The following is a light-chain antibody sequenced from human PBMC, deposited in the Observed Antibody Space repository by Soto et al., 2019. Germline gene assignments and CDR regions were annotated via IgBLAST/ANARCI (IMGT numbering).Light chain of an antibody. V-gene: IGKV3-15*01. CDR3: QQYGSSIT. CDR1: QIIANN. J-gene: IGKJ5*01. Sequence: EIVMMQSPATLSVSPGERATLSCRASQIIANNLAWYQQKPGQAPRLLIYGASTRAPGIPDRFSGSVSGTDFTLTITRLEPEDFAVYYCQQYGSSITFGQGTRLEIK. CDR2: GAS.